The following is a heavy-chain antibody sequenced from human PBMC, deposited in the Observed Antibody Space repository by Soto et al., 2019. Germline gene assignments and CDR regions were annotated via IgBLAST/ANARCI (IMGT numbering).Heavy chain of an antibody. CDR2: ISGDGINT. Sequence: QIHLVESGGDVVQPGRSLRLSCAASGFNFGFFGMHWVRQAPGKGLEWVAFISGDGINTHYADSVRGRFTLSRDYSKKTMYLQMDNLREDDTAIYYCARGNLSFDFDSWGQGTLGTVSS. CDR3: ARGNLSFDFDS. J-gene: IGHJ4*02. CDR1: GFNFGFFG. V-gene: IGHV3-30*03. D-gene: IGHD3-10*01.